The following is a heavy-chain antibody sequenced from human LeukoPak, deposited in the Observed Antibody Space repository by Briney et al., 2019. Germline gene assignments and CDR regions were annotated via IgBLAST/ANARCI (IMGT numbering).Heavy chain of an antibody. CDR3: ARGVYYYDSSGYYPRPFDY. CDR1: GFTFSSCS. Sequence: GGSLRLSCAASGFTFSSCSMNWVRQTPGKGLEWVSSISSSSSYIYYADSVKGRFTISRDNAKNSLYLQMNSLRAEDTAVYYCARGVYYYDSSGYYPRPFDYWGQGTLVTVSS. CDR2: ISSSSSYI. J-gene: IGHJ4*02. V-gene: IGHV3-21*01. D-gene: IGHD3-22*01.